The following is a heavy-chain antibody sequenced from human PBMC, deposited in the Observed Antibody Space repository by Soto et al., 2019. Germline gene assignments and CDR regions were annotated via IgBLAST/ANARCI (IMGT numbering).Heavy chain of an antibody. CDR2: ITNNRSYT. D-gene: IGHD2-15*01. J-gene: IGHJ6*02. CDR1: GFTFSSYT. V-gene: IGHV3-21*01. Sequence: GGSLRLSCAASGFTFSSYTMNWVRQAPGKGLECLSSITNNRSYTYYRDSVKGRFTISRDNSKNTLYLHMDSLRFEDTGVYYCARGDREDILVVVGVRPGEYGVDIWGQGTTVTVSS. CDR3: ARGDREDILVVVGVRPGEYGVDI.